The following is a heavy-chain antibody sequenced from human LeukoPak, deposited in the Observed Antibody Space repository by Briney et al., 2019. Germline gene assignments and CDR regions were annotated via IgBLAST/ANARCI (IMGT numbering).Heavy chain of an antibody. Sequence: GGSLRLSCAASGFTFSIHAMSWVRQAPGKGLEWVSTIGGGDTYYAESVKGRFTISRDDSHNTVYLLMNSLRAEDTAVYYCAKDWIPYNRVFDCFDFWGRGILVTLSS. CDR3: AKDWIPYNRVFDCFDF. V-gene: IGHV3-23*01. D-gene: IGHD5-24*01. J-gene: IGHJ4*02. CDR2: IGGGDT. CDR1: GFTFSIHA.